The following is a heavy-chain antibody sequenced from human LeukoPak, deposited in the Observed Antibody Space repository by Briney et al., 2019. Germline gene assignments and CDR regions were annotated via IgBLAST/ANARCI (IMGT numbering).Heavy chain of an antibody. D-gene: IGHD6-13*01. CDR1: GGSFSGYY. Sequence: SETLSLTCAVYGGSFSGYYWSWIRQPPGKGLEWIGEINHSGSTNYNPSLNSRVTISVDTSKNQFSLKLSSVTAADTAVYYCARTYSSNWYEGNWFDPWGQGTLVTVSS. CDR3: ARTYSSNWYEGNWFDP. J-gene: IGHJ5*02. V-gene: IGHV4-34*01. CDR2: INHSGST.